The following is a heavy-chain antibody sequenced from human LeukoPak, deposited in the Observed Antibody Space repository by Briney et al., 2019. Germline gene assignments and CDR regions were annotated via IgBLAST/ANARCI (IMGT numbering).Heavy chain of an antibody. V-gene: IGHV4-31*03. D-gene: IGHD5-12*01. CDR1: GGSISSGGYY. Sequence: SETLSLTCTVSGGSISSGGYYWSWLRQHPGQGLEWIGYIYYSGSTYYNPSLKSRVTISVDTSKNQFSLKLSSVTAADTAVYYCARGRGYSGYEIDYWGQGTLVTVSS. J-gene: IGHJ4*02. CDR2: IYYSGST. CDR3: ARGRGYSGYEIDY.